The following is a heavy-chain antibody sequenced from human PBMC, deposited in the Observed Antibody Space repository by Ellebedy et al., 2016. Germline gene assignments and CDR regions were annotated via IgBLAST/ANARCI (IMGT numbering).Heavy chain of an antibody. CDR3: AKQSSRGLSLDYFTD. CDR2: IYPGDSDT. CDR1: GYSFNSYW. V-gene: IGHV5-51*01. J-gene: IGHJ4*02. D-gene: IGHD4/OR15-4a*01. Sequence: GGSLRLSCEASGYSFNSYWLGWVRHMPGKGLEWLGTIYPGDSDTVYNPSFQGHVTISADKSIRTAYLQWSSLKASDTATYYCAKQSSRGLSLDYFTDWGQGTLVTVSS.